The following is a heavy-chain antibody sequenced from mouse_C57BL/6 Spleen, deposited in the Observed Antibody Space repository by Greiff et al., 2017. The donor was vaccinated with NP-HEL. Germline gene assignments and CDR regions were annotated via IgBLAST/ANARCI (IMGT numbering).Heavy chain of an antibody. CDR2: ISYDGSN. V-gene: IGHV3-6*01. CDR3: ARVYYGNYERYFDV. Sequence: EVQLQQSGPGLVKPSQSLSLTCSVTGYSITSGYYWNWIRQFPGNKLEWMGYISYDGSNNYNPSLKNRISITRDTSKNQFFLKLNSVTTEDTATYYCARVYYGNYERYFDVWGTGTTVTVSS. D-gene: IGHD2-1*01. CDR1: GYSITSGYY. J-gene: IGHJ1*03.